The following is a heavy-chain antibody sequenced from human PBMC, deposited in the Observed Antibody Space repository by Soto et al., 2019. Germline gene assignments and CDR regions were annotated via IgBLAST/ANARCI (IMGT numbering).Heavy chain of an antibody. J-gene: IGHJ4*02. CDR3: ARVGSPGAIFFDS. D-gene: IGHD6-25*01. V-gene: IGHV5-51*01. CDR2: IHPSDSET. CDR1: GYNFTAYW. Sequence: EVQLVQSGAEVKKPGESLKISCEISGYNFTAYWLGWVRQMPGKGLEWMGNIHPSDSETHYRPSFQGQVTFSADKSISTAYLQWATLKASDTAIYFCARVGSPGAIFFDSWGQGTLVTVSP.